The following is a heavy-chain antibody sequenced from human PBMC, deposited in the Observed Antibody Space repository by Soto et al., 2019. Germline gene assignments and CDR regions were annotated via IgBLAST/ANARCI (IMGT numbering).Heavy chain of an antibody. D-gene: IGHD5-12*01. J-gene: IGHJ6*02. Sequence: QVQLVESGGGVVQPGRSLRLSCAASGFTFSSYGMHWVRQAPGKGLEWVAVISYDGSNKYYADSVKGRFTISRDNSKNTLYLQMNSLRAEDTAVYYCAKTRRSESGYDSDDYYSYGMDVWGQGTTVTVSS. CDR2: ISYDGSNK. V-gene: IGHV3-30*18. CDR1: GFTFSSYG. CDR3: AKTRRSESGYDSDDYYSYGMDV.